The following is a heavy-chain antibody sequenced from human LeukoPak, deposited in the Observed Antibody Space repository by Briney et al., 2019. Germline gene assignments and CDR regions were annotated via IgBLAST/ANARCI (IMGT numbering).Heavy chain of an antibody. CDR3: ARRTASDAFDI. CDR1: GGSISNSNYY. CDR2: IYYSGRT. J-gene: IGHJ3*02. Sequence: SETLSLTCTVSGGSISNSNYYGGWIRQPPGKGLEWIGSIYYSGRTYYSPSLKSRVTISVDTSKNQFSLKLRSVTAADTAVYYCARRTASDAFDIWGQGTMVTVSS. V-gene: IGHV4-39*01. D-gene: IGHD2-21*02.